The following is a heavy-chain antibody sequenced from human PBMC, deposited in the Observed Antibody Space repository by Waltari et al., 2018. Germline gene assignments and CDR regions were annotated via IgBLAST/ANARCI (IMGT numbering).Heavy chain of an antibody. J-gene: IGHJ5*02. CDR2: SIPDFGIGTT. D-gene: IGHD3-22*01. Sequence: QVQLVQSGAEVKKPGSSVKVSCKVSGGTFKNYAITWVRQAPGQGLEWVGGSIPDFGIGTTTYAGRVQGRVSRTADESTGTAYMELSSLTSDDTAVYYCARDPRSGYYSSGFSGWFDPWGQVTLVTVSS. V-gene: IGHV1-69*01. CDR1: GGTFKNYA. CDR3: ARDPRSGYYSSGFSGWFDP.